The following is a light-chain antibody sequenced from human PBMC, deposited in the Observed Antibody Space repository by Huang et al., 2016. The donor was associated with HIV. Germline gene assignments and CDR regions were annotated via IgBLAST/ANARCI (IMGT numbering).Light chain of an antibody. CDR2: GVS. CDR3: QQYRGSPFT. V-gene: IGKV3-20*01. J-gene: IGKJ4*01. CDR1: QSVASTY. Sequence: EIVVTQSPDTLSLSPGERATLSCRTSQSVASTYLAWYQQKPGQAPRLLIYGVSNRATGVPDKFSGSGSGTDFTLTINTLEPEDCAIYYCQQYRGSPFTFGGGTKVDIK.